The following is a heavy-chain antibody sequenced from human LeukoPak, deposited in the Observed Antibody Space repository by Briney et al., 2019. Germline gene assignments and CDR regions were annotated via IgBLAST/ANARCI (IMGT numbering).Heavy chain of an antibody. J-gene: IGHJ3*02. Sequence: GGSLRLSCAASGFAFSSYAVSWVRQAPGKGLEWVSAISGSGGSTYYADSVKGRFTISRDNSKNTLYLQMNSLRAEDTAVYYCAKRLYGSPAFDIWGQGTMVTVSS. CDR2: ISGSGGST. V-gene: IGHV3-23*01. CDR3: AKRLYGSPAFDI. CDR1: GFAFSSYA. D-gene: IGHD3-10*01.